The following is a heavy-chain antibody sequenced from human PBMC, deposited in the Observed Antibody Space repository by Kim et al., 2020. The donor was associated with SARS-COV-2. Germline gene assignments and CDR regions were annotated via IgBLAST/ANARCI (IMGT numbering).Heavy chain of an antibody. CDR3: SRRVLRPYYYYGSWSSNNGFDP. CDR1: GGSISSSSYY. V-gene: IGHV4-39*01. CDR2: IYYSGST. D-gene: IGHD3-10*01. J-gene: IGHJ5*02. Sequence: SETLSLTCTVSGGSISSSSYYWGWIRQPPGKGLEWIGSIYYSGSTYYNPSLKSRVTISVDTSTNQFSLKLSTVTAADTAVYYCSRRVLRPYYYYGSWSSNNGFDPWGQGTLVTVSS.